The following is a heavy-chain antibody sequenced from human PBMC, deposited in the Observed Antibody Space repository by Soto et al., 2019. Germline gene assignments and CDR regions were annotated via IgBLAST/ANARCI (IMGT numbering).Heavy chain of an antibody. CDR3: ARDYCSSTSCSYYYGMDV. J-gene: IGHJ6*02. V-gene: IGHV1-46*01. D-gene: IGHD2-2*01. CDR2: INPSGGST. Sequence: GASVKVSCKASGYTFTSYYMHWVRQAPGQGLEWMGIINPSGGSTSYAQKSQGRVTMTRDTSTSTVYMELSSLRSEDTAVYYCARDYCSSTSCSYYYGMDVWGQGTTVTVSS. CDR1: GYTFTSYY.